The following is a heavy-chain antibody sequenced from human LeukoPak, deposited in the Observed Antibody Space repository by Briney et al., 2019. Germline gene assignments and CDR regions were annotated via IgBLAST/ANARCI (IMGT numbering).Heavy chain of an antibody. D-gene: IGHD3-10*02. CDR1: GFTFSSYW. CDR2: IKQDASEK. V-gene: IGHV3-7*01. CDR3: ARGDWEVTLSGLGF. J-gene: IGHJ4*02. Sequence: PGGSLRLSCAASGFTFSSYWMSWVRQAPGKGLEWVANIKQDASEKYYVDSVKGRFTISRDNAKNSLYLQMNSLRAEDSAVYYCARGDWEVTLSGLGFWGQGTLVTVSS.